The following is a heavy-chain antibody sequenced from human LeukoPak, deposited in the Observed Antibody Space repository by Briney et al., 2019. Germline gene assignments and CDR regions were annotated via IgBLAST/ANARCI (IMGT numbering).Heavy chain of an antibody. V-gene: IGHV3-23*01. CDR3: ARDRYYGSGTYYYRGYSFDY. J-gene: IGHJ4*02. CDR2: ISGSGGTT. D-gene: IGHD3-10*01. CDR1: GFTFSNFG. Sequence: GGTLRLSCAASGFTFSNFGMSWVRQVPGKGLEWVSAISGSGGTTYYADSVKGRFTISREKSRNTLYLHMNRLRAEDTAVYYCARDRYYGSGTYYYRGYSFDYWGQGTLVTVSS.